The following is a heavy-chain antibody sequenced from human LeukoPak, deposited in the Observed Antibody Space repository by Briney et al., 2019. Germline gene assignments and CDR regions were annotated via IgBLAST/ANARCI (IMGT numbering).Heavy chain of an antibody. D-gene: IGHD2-2*01. CDR1: GFTFSTYS. CDR2: ISSSSYI. V-gene: IGHV3-21*04. CDR3: ARVPVVGAYYYGMDV. J-gene: IGHJ6*02. Sequence: GGSLRLSCAASGFTFSTYSMTWVRQAPGKGLEWVSSISSSSYIYYADSVKGRFTISRDNAKNSLALRMNSLRAEDTAVYYCARVPVVGAYYYGMDVWGQGTTVTVSS.